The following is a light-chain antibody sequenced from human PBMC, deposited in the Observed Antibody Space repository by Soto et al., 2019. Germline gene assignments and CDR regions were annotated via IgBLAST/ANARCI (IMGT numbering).Light chain of an antibody. CDR2: DAS. CDR1: QSISSW. CDR3: QQYNSYSQT. V-gene: IGKV1-5*01. J-gene: IGKJ1*01. Sequence: DFQMTQSPSTLSASVGDRVTITCRAGQSISSWLAWYQQKPGKAPKLLIYDASTLESGVPSRFSGSGSGTEFTLTISSLQPDDFATYYCQQYNSYSQTFGQGTKVDIK.